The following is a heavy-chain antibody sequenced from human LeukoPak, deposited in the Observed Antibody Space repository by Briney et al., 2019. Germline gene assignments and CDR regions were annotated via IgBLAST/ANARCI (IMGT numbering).Heavy chain of an antibody. D-gene: IGHD1-26*01. J-gene: IGHJ4*02. Sequence: GGSLRLSCAASGFTFSSYSMNWVRQAPGKGLEWVSSISSSSSYIYYADSVKGRFTISRDNAKNSLYLQMNSLRAEDTAVYYCATRRVRATSGFDYWGQGTLVTVSS. CDR1: GFTFSSYS. CDR2: ISSSSSYI. V-gene: IGHV3-21*01. CDR3: ATRRVRATSGFDY.